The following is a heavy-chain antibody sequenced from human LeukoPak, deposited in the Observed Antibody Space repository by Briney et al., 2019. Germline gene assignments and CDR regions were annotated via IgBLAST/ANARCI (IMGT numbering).Heavy chain of an antibody. CDR3: ARAHDFWSGYYRPIYYGMDV. V-gene: IGHV4-39*07. CDR1: GGSISSISYY. CDR2: INHSGST. Sequence: SETLSLTCTISGGSISSISYYWGWIRQPPGKGLEWIVEINHSGSTNYNPSLKSRVTISVDTSKNQFSLKLSSVTAADTAEYYCARAHDFWSGYYRPIYYGMDVWGQGTTVTVSS. J-gene: IGHJ6*02. D-gene: IGHD3-3*01.